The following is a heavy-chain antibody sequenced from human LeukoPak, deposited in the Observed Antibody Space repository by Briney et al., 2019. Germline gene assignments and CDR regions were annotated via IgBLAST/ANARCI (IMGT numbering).Heavy chain of an antibody. J-gene: IGHJ4*02. Sequence: GGSLRLSCAASGFTFSSYAMSWVRQAPGKGLEWVSAISGSGGSTYYADSVKGRFTIPRDNSKNTLYLQMNSLRAEDTAVDYCTKGMSSTSYDFGYWGQGTLVTVSS. D-gene: IGHD6-6*01. CDR3: TKGMSSTSYDFGY. V-gene: IGHV3-23*01. CDR2: ISGSGGST. CDR1: GFTFSSYA.